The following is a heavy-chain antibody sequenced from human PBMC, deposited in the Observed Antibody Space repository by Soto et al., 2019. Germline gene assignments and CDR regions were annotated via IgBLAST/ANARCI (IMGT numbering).Heavy chain of an antibody. Sequence: GGSLRLSCAASGFTFSSYAMSWVRQAPGKGLEWVSAISGSGGSTYYADSVKGRFTISRDNSKNTLYLQMNSLRAEDTAVYYCASYGSGSTESDYYGRDVWGQGTTVTVSS. CDR2: ISGSGGST. CDR3: ASYGSGSTESDYYGRDV. V-gene: IGHV3-23*01. D-gene: IGHD3-10*01. J-gene: IGHJ6*02. CDR1: GFTFSSYA.